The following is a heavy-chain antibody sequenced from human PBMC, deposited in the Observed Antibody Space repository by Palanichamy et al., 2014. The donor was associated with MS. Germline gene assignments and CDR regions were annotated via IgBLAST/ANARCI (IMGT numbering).Heavy chain of an antibody. CDR3: ARAYYDGSGYYHDY. J-gene: IGHJ4*02. Sequence: EVQLVESGGGLVQPGGSLRLSCAASGFTFSDHYMDWVRQAPGKGLEWVGRIRKKVNSYTTEYAASVKGRFTVSRDDSENSLYLQVNSLKTEDTAVYYCARAYYDGSGYYHDYWGQGTLVTVSS. CDR1: GFTFSDHY. V-gene: IGHV3-72*01. CDR2: IRKKVNSYTT. D-gene: IGHD3-22*01.